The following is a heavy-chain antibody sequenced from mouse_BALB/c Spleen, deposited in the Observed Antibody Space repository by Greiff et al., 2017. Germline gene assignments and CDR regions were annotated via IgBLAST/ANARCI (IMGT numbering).Heavy chain of an antibody. Sequence: EVHLVESGGGLVQPGGSRKLSCAASGFTFSSFGMHWVRQAPEKGLEWVAYISSGSSTIYYAVTVKGRFTISRDNPKNTLFLQMTSLRSEDTAMYYCAREVYGNYYFDYWGQGTTLTVSS. CDR3: AREVYGNYYFDY. CDR2: ISSGSSTI. CDR1: GFTFSSFG. J-gene: IGHJ2*01. V-gene: IGHV5-17*02. D-gene: IGHD2-10*02.